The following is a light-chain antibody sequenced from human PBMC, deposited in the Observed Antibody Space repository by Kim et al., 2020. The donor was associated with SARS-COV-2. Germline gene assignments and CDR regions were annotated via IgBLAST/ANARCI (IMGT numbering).Light chain of an antibody. J-gene: IGKJ1*01. CDR3: QQYYSTPWT. Sequence: DIVMTQSPDSLAVSLGERATIKCKSSQSVFHSANDKNNLPWYQQRPGQFPKLLIYWASTRESGVPDRFRGSGSGTDFTLTISSLQAEDVAVYYCQQYYSTPWTFGQGTKVDIK. CDR2: WAS. V-gene: IGKV4-1*01. CDR1: QSVFHSANDKNN.